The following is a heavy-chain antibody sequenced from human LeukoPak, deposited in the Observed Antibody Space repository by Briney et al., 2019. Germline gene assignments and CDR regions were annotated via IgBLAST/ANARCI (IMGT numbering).Heavy chain of an antibody. J-gene: IGHJ3*02. CDR2: INHSGST. CDR1: GGSFSGYY. V-gene: IGHV4-34*01. D-gene: IGHD2-2*01. CDR3: ARGACSSTSCYGLDI. Sequence: SETLSLTCAVYGGSFSGYYCSWIRQPPGKGLEWIGEINHSGSTNYNPSLKSRVTISVDTSKNQFSLKLSSVTAADTAVYYCARGACSSTSCYGLDIWGQGTMVTVSS.